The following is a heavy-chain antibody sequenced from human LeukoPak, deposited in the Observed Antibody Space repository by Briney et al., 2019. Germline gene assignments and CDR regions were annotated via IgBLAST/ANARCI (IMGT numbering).Heavy chain of an antibody. CDR1: GFTFSSYS. Sequence: GGSLRLSCVASGFTFSSYSMNWVRQAPGKGLEWVSYISSSSSTIFYADSVKGRFTVSRDNAKNSLYLHMNSLRDEDTAVYYCARSSGSYYNHDHWGQGTLVTVSS. J-gene: IGHJ4*02. CDR2: ISSSSSTI. V-gene: IGHV3-48*02. CDR3: ARSSGSYYNHDH. D-gene: IGHD3-10*01.